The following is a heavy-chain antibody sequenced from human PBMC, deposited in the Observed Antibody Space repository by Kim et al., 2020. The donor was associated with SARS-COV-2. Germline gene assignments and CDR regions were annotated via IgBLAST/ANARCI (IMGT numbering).Heavy chain of an antibody. Sequence: SETLSLTCSVSGSSIGSFCWSWIRQPPGKGLEWVGYVYSSGSTDYNPSLKGRVTVSLKTDKHQVTLTLSSVTAADTAVYYCARGRFDYWSSSSGGEYFHTWGQGTPVIVSS. CDR1: GSSIGSFC. CDR3: ARGRFDYWSSSSGGEYFHT. V-gene: IGHV4-59*01. J-gene: IGHJ1*01. CDR2: VYSSGST. D-gene: IGHD3-3*01.